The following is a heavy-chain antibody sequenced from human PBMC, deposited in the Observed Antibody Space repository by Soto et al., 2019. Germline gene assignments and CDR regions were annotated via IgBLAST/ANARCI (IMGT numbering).Heavy chain of an antibody. CDR2: ISAYNGNT. D-gene: IGHD7-27*01. Sequence: QVQLVQSGAEVKKPGASVKVSCKASGYTFSTYAISWVRQAPGQGLEWMGWISAYNGNTNYAQKFQGRVTMTTDTSTSTAYMELRSLRSDDTAVYYCARQKLGQGMGGGTRGNYWGQGTLVTVSS. V-gene: IGHV1-18*01. CDR1: GYTFSTYA. CDR3: ARQKLGQGMGGGTRGNY. J-gene: IGHJ4*02.